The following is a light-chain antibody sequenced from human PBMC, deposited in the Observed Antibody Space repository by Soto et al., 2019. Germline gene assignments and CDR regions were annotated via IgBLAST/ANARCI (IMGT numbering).Light chain of an antibody. J-gene: IGKJ1*01. Sequence: EILMTQSPATLSVSPGERATLSCRASQSVSSNFAWYQQKPGQAPRLLIYDASTRATGIPARSSGSGSGTEFTLTIRSLQSEDFAVYYCQQYNNWPLFGQGTKVDIK. CDR2: DAS. CDR1: QSVSSN. CDR3: QQYNNWPL. V-gene: IGKV3-15*01.